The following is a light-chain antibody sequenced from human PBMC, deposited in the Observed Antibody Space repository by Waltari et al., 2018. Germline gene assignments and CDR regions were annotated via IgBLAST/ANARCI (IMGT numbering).Light chain of an antibody. J-gene: IGKJ2*01. CDR3: QQYNNWPLYT. CDR2: GAS. Sequence: EIVMTQSPHTLSVSPGERATLSCRASQSVSSNLAWYQQKPGQAPRLLIYGASTRATGTPARCSGSGSGTEFTLTISSLPSEDFAVYYCQQYNNWPLYTFGQGTKLEIK. V-gene: IGKV3-15*01. CDR1: QSVSSN.